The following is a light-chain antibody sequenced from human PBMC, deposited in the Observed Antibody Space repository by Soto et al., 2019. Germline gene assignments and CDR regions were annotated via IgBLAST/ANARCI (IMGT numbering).Light chain of an antibody. Sequence: DIQMTQSPSALSASIGDRVTVTCRASQSISSYLNWYQQKPGKAPELLIYAASSLQSGVPSRFSGSGSGTDFTLIISSLQPEDYGTYYCQQSYSTPFTFGPGTIVDFK. J-gene: IGKJ3*01. CDR3: QQSYSTPFT. V-gene: IGKV1-39*01. CDR2: AAS. CDR1: QSISSY.